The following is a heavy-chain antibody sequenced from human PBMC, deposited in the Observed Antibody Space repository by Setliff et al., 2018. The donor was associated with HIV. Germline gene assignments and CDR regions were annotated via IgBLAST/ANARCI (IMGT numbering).Heavy chain of an antibody. CDR2: IDYSGST. D-gene: IGHD3-10*01. CDR3: ARHLYGSGSYYLYYFDY. V-gene: IGHV4-59*08. Sequence: SETLSLTCTVSGGSISSYYWSWIRQPPGKGLEWIGYIDYSGSTNYNPSLKSRVTISVDTSKDHFSLKLSSVTAADTAVYYCARHLYGSGSYYLYYFDYWGQGTLVTVSS. CDR1: GGSISSYY. J-gene: IGHJ4*02.